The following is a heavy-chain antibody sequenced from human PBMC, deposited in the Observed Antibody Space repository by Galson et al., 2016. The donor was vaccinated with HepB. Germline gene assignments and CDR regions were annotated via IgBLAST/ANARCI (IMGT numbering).Heavy chain of an antibody. CDR2: ISGTSTYT. Sequence: SLRLSCAASGFTFSDYYMTWIRQAPGRGLEWVSYISGTSTYTNSADSVKGRFTISRDNAKNSLFLQMNGLRAEDTAVYYCARGGYSGSWYKYWGQGTLVTVSS. D-gene: IGHD6-13*01. J-gene: IGHJ4*02. CDR3: ARGGYSGSWYKY. V-gene: IGHV3-11*06. CDR1: GFTFSDYY.